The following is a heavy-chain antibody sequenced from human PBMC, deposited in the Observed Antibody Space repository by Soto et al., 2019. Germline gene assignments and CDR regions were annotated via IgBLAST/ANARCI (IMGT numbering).Heavy chain of an antibody. J-gene: IGHJ4*02. D-gene: IGHD3-22*01. Sequence: PGGSLRLSCAASGFTFSSYGIHWLRQAPGKGLEWVAHISYDGSNTNYAESVKGRFTISRDNSKNTLYLQMNSLRAEDTAVYYCAKDTYYYDSTGYYVFDNWGQGTLVTVSS. CDR1: GFTFSSYG. CDR2: ISYDGSNT. CDR3: AKDTYYYDSTGYYVFDN. V-gene: IGHV3-30*18.